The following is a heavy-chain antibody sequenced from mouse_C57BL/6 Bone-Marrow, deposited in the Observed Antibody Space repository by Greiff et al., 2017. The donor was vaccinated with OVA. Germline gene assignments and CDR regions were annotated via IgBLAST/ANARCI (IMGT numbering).Heavy chain of an antibody. D-gene: IGHD1-1*01. Sequence: EVQLQESGGGLVKPGGSLKLSCAASGFTFSDYGMHWVRQAPEQGLEWVAYISSGSSTIYYADTVKGRFTISRDNAKNTLFLQMTSLRSEDTAMYYGARPGYCGSSAWFAYWGQGTLVTVSA. J-gene: IGHJ3*01. CDR1: GFTFSDYG. V-gene: IGHV5-17*01. CDR2: ISSGSSTI. CDR3: ARPGYCGSSAWFAY.